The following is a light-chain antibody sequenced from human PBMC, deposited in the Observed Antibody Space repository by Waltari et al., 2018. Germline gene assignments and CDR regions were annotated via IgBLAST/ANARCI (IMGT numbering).Light chain of an antibody. J-gene: IGKJ3*01. Sequence: EIVFTQSPATLSLSPGERATLSCRASQSISDYLAWYQHKPGQPPRLLIYEASNRAAGIPARFSGGGSGTDFTLTISSLQPEDFAIYYCQQRSNWPPFTFGPGTKVDIK. CDR1: QSISDY. CDR3: QQRSNWPPFT. CDR2: EAS. V-gene: IGKV3-11*01.